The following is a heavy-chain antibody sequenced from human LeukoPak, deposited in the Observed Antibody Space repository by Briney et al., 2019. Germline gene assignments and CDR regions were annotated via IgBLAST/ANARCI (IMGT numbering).Heavy chain of an antibody. CDR2: IIPIFGIA. J-gene: IGHJ6*02. D-gene: IGHD3-10*01. V-gene: IGHV1-69*04. CDR3: ARVNFLSVGESKNGMDV. Sequence: SVKVSCKASGGTFSSYAISWVRQAPGQGLEWMGRIIPIFGIANYAQKFRGRVTITADKSTSTAYMELSSLRSEDTAVYYCARVNFLSVGESKNGMDVWGQGTTVTVSS. CDR1: GGTFSSYA.